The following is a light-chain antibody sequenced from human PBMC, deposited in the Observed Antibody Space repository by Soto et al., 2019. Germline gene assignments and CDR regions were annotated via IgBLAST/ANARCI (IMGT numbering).Light chain of an antibody. CDR3: HQYDKSPWT. Sequence: EIVLTQSPDTLSLSPGERATLSCRASQSLTINYLTWYQQKPGQAPRLLIYETSSRAAGIPDRFSGSGSGTDFTLTISSLEPEDFAVSYCHQYDKSPWTFGQGTKVDIK. CDR2: ETS. V-gene: IGKV3-20*01. J-gene: IGKJ1*01. CDR1: QSLTINY.